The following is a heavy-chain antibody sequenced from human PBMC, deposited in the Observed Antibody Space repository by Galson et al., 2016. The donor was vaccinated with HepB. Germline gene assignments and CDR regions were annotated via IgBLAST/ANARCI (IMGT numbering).Heavy chain of an antibody. CDR2: ISSSSSYI. Sequence: SLRLSCAASGFSFSTYWVAWVRQAPGKGLEWVSSISSSSSYIYYADSVKGRFTISRDNAKNSLYLQMNSLRAEDTAVYYCARDGLRGRWRLGGMDVWGQGTTVTVSS. CDR1: GFSFSTYW. J-gene: IGHJ6*02. CDR3: ARDGLRGRWRLGGMDV. D-gene: IGHD3/OR15-3a*01. V-gene: IGHV3-21*01.